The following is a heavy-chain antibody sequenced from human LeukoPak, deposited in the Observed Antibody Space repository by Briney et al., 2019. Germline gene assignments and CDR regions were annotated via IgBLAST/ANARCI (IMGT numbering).Heavy chain of an antibody. D-gene: IGHD2-2*02. CDR2: ISGSGDST. Sequence: PGGSLRLSCAASGFTFSTYAMSWVRQAPGKRLEWVSGISGSGDSTYYADSVKGRFTISRDNSKDTLYLQMNSLRAEDTAVYYCAKHGYTSYYNPLDYWGQGTLVTVSS. CDR1: GFTFSTYA. CDR3: AKHGYTSYYNPLDY. V-gene: IGHV3-23*01. J-gene: IGHJ4*02.